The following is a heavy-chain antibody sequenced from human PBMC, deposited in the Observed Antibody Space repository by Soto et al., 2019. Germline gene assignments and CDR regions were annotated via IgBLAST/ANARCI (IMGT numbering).Heavy chain of an antibody. CDR3: TTARGTYGAEYFQH. J-gene: IGHJ1*01. V-gene: IGHV3-15*01. D-gene: IGHD4-17*01. Sequence: EVQLVESGGGLVKPGGSLRLSCAASGFTFTNAWMSWVRQAPGKGLEWVGRIKSKTDGGTTYYAAPVKGRFTISRDDSKNTLYLQMNSLKTEDTAVYYCTTARGTYGAEYFQHWGQGTLVTVSS. CDR1: GFTFTNAW. CDR2: IKSKTDGGTT.